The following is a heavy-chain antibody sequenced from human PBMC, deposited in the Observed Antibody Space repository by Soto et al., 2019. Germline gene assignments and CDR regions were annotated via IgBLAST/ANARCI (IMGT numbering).Heavy chain of an antibody. Sequence: GGSLRLSCAASGFTFSSHGMHWVRQAPGKGLEWVTNISYDGSKKNYVDSVRGRFTISRDNSKNTLYLEMDSLRAEDTGVYYCARWTSDYHDASGRLDLWGQGTLVTVSS. CDR3: ARWTSDYHDASGRLDL. CDR1: GFTFSSHG. D-gene: IGHD3-22*01. J-gene: IGHJ4*02. CDR2: ISYDGSKK. V-gene: IGHV3-33*05.